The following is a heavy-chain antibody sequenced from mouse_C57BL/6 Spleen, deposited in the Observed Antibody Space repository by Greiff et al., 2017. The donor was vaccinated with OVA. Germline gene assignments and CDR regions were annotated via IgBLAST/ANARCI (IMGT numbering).Heavy chain of an antibody. CDR2: IYPGNGDT. J-gene: IGHJ4*01. Sequence: QVQLQQSGAELVRPGASVKMSCKASGYTFTSYNMHWVKQTPRQGLEWIGAIYPGNGDTSYNQKFKGKATLTVDNASSTAYMQLSSLTSEDSAVYFCARGYDYGYAMDYWGQGTSVTVSS. CDR1: GYTFTSYN. V-gene: IGHV1-12*01. CDR3: ARGYDYGYAMDY. D-gene: IGHD2-4*01.